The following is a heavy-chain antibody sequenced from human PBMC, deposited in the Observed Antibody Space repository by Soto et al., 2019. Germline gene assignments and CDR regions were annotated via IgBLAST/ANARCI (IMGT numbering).Heavy chain of an antibody. CDR1: GYTFTSYD. J-gene: IGHJ3*02. CDR3: ARALRGSSPHFDI. CDR2: INACSGNT. D-gene: IGHD3-10*01. Sequence: GASVKVSCKASGYTFTSYDISWVRQAPGQGLEWMGMINACSGNTSYAQKFQGRVTMTRDTSTSTVYMELSSLRSEDTAVYYCARALRGSSPHFDIWGQGTMVTVSS. V-gene: IGHV1-18*01.